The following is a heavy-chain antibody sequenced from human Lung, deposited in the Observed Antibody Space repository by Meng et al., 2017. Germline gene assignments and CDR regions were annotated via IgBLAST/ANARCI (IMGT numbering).Heavy chain of an antibody. CDR1: DYTFTGYG. Sequence: QVHPVLSGSEVKNPGAPVKVSCKSSDYTFTGYGVSWVRQAPGQGLEWMAWLGAHDGDRSHAPRFQGRVTVTADRLTATSFMELRNLRYDDTAVYYCARGTPGRSYSDFWGQGTLVTVSS. CDR3: ARGTPGRSYSDF. V-gene: IGHV1-18*04. CDR2: LGAHDGDR. D-gene: IGHD3-10*01. J-gene: IGHJ4*02.